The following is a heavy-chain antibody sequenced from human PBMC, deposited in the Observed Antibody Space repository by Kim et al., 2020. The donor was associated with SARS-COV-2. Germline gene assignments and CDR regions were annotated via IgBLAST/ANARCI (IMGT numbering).Heavy chain of an antibody. CDR1: GFTVSSNY. CDR3: ARAAGYSGYDRLDY. CDR2: IYSGGST. V-gene: IGHV3-53*01. D-gene: IGHD5-12*01. Sequence: GGSLRLSCAASGFTVSSNYMSWVRQAPGKGLEWVSVIYSGGSTYYADSVKGRFTISRDNSKNTLYLQMNSLRAEDMAVYYCARAAGYSGYDRLDYWGQGTLVTVSS. J-gene: IGHJ4*02.